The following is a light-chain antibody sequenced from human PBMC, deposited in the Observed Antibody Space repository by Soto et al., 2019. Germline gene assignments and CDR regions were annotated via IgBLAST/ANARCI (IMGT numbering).Light chain of an antibody. CDR2: DAS. J-gene: IGKJ5*01. V-gene: IGKV1-39*01. Sequence: DIQMTQSPSSLSASVGDRFTITCHASQDISNYLNWYQQKPGKAPNLLIYDASNLETGVPSRFSGSGSGTDFTLTISSLQPEDFATYYCQQSYSISWTFGQGTRLEIK. CDR3: QQSYSISWT. CDR1: QDISNY.